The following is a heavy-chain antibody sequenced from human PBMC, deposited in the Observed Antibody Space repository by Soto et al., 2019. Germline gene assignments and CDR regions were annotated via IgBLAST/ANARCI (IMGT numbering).Heavy chain of an antibody. CDR1: GGSISSSSYY. J-gene: IGHJ5*02. D-gene: IGHD6-6*01. CDR3: ARHRIAAPTNNWFDP. V-gene: IGHV4-39*01. CDR2: IYYSGST. Sequence: QLQLQESGPGLVKPSETLSLTCTVSGGSISSSSYYWGWIRQPPGKGLEWIGSIYYSGSTYYNPSLKSRVTISVDTSKNKFSLKLSSVTAADTAVYYCARHRIAAPTNNWFDPWGQGTLVTVSS.